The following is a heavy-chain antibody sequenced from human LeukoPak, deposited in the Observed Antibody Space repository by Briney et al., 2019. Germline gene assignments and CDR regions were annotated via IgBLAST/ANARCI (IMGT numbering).Heavy chain of an antibody. CDR2: IHYSGNT. V-gene: IGHV4-39*01. Sequence: SETLSLTCTVSGGSTSSSNYYWGWIRQPPGKGPEWIGGIHYSGNTYYNPSLKSRVTISVDTSKNQFSLKLSSVTAADTAVYYCARLGAGPTYYDFWSGYSSFYFDYWGQGTLVTVSP. D-gene: IGHD3-3*01. J-gene: IGHJ4*02. CDR1: GGSTSSSNYY. CDR3: ARLGAGPTYYDFWSGYSSFYFDY.